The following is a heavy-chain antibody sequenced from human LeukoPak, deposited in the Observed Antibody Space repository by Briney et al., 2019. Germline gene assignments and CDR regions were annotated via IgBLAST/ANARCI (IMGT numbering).Heavy chain of an antibody. CDR1: GGSISSSSYY. CDR2: IYYSGST. CDR3: AKYQPGGPALNY. Sequence: PSETLSLTCTVSGGSISSSSYYWGWIRQPPGKGLEWIGSIYYSGSTYYNPSLKSRVTISVDTSKNQFSLKLSSVTAADTAIYYCAKYQPGGPALNYWGQGTLVTVSS. D-gene: IGHD2-8*02. J-gene: IGHJ4*02. V-gene: IGHV4-39*07.